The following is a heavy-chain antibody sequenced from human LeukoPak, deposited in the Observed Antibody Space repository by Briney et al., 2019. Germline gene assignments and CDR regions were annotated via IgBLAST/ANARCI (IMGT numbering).Heavy chain of an antibody. V-gene: IGHV4-61*02. Sequence: SETLSLTRTVSGGFISSGSYYWSWIRQPAGKGLEWIGRIYTSGSTNYNPSLKSRVTMSVDTSKNQFSLKLSSVTAADTAVYYCARDRVVRGVRDAFDIWGQGTMVTVSS. D-gene: IGHD3-10*01. CDR3: ARDRVVRGVRDAFDI. CDR2: IYTSGST. J-gene: IGHJ3*02. CDR1: GGFISSGSYY.